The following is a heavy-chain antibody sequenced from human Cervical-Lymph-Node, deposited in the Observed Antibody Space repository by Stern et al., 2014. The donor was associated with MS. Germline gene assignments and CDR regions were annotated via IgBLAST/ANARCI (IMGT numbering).Heavy chain of an antibody. J-gene: IGHJ4*02. V-gene: IGHV3-30*04. CDR3: AKGVSGSYLD. D-gene: IGHD1-26*01. Sequence: VQLLESGGGVVQPGRSLRLACAASGFVFRRYALHWVRQAPGKGLEWVALISYDVRDKYYTDSVKGRFTVSRDNTNNTVDLEMNSLRLEDTAVYYCAKGVSGSYLDWGQGSLVTVSS. CDR2: ISYDVRDK. CDR1: GFVFRRYA.